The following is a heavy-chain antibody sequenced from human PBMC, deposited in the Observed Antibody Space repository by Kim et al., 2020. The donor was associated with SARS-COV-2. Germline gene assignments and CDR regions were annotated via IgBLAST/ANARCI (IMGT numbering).Heavy chain of an antibody. V-gene: IGHV3-23*01. Sequence: GGSLRLSCAASGFNFSNYAMSWVRQAPGKGLEWVSGIGGGGGNTYYIDPVKGRFTISRDNSKDTLYLQMNSLRADDTAVYYCAKGGKKNPFSGDWGQGAPVIVSS. CDR2: IGGGGGNT. D-gene: IGHD5-12*01. CDR1: GFNFSNYA. J-gene: IGHJ1*01. CDR3: AKGGKKNPFSGD.